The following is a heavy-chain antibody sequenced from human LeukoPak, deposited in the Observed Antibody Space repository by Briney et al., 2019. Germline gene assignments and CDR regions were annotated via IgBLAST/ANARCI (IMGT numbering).Heavy chain of an antibody. D-gene: IGHD1-26*01. J-gene: IGHJ6*03. CDR2: ISGSGGST. Sequence: GGSLRLSCPASGFTFSSYGMSWVRQAPGKGLEWVSAISGSGGSTYYADSVKGRFTISRDNSKNTLYLQMNSLRAEDTAVYYCARVKESGSYRDYYYYYYMDVWGKGTTVTISS. V-gene: IGHV3-23*01. CDR3: ARVKESGSYRDYYYYYYMDV. CDR1: GFTFSSYG.